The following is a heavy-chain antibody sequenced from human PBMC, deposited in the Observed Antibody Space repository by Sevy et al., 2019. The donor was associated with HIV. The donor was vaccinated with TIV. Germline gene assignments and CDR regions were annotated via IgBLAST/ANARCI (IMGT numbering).Heavy chain of an antibody. CDR2: ITWNGETT. J-gene: IGHJ4*02. CDR1: GFTFDDYG. Sequence: GGSLRLSCAASGFTFDDYGMSWVRQAPGKGLEWVSAITWNGETTAYADSVKSRFTISRDNTNNSLFLQMNSLRADDTALYHCARVQRGVPPDYWGQGTLVTVSS. D-gene: IGHD2-8*02. CDR3: ARVQRGVPPDY. V-gene: IGHV3-20*01.